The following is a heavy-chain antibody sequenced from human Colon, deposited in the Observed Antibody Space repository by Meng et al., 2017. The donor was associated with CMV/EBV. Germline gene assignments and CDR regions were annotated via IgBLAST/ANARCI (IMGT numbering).Heavy chain of an antibody. CDR1: GYSFTNYW. CDR2: MYPGDSDT. CDR3: ARSMSYGMDV. V-gene: IGHV5-51*01. J-gene: IGHJ6*02. D-gene: IGHD2-8*01. Sequence: KVSCKGSGYSFTNYWIVWVRQMPGKGLEWMGIMYPGDSDTRYSPSFQGQVTITADKSISTVYLQWSSLKASDTAMYYCARSMSYGMDVWGQGTTVTVSS.